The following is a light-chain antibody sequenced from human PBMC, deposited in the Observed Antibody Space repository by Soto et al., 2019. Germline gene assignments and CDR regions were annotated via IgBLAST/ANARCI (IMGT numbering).Light chain of an antibody. CDR3: QRYDISPFP. J-gene: IGKJ2*01. CDR2: GAS. Sequence: EIVLTQSPGTLSLSPGERATLSCRASQSVSSTYLAWYQQKPGQAPRLLIYGASRRATGIPDRFSGSGSGTDFTLTISRLEPEDFAVYYCQRYDISPFPFGQGTKLEIK. CDR1: QSVSSTY. V-gene: IGKV3-20*01.